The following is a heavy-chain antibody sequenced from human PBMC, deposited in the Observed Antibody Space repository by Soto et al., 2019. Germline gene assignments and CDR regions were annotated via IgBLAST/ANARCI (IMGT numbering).Heavy chain of an antibody. D-gene: IGHD2-15*01. V-gene: IGHV1-3*01. CDR2: INAGNGNT. CDR1: GYTFTSYA. J-gene: IGHJ5*02. Sequence: ASVKVSCKASGYTFTSYAMHWVRQAPGQRLEWMGWINAGNGNTKYSQKFQGRVTITRDTSASTAYMELSSLRSEDTAVYYCARDHCSGGSCLGVVWFDPWGQGTLVTVS. CDR3: ARDHCSGGSCLGVVWFDP.